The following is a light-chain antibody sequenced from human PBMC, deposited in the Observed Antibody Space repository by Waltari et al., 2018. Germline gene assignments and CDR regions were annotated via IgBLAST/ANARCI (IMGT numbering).Light chain of an antibody. CDR2: WAS. CDR1: QSVLHSSNNKNY. V-gene: IGKV4-1*01. CDR3: QQFQSHLRT. J-gene: IGKJ1*01. Sequence: DIVITQSPASLAVSLGDRATIPCTSSQSVLHSSNNKNYFAWYQQKPGQPPKLLIYWASTRKSGVPDRFSGSGSGTDFTLTISSLQAEDVAVYYCQQFQSHLRTFGQGTKVEIK.